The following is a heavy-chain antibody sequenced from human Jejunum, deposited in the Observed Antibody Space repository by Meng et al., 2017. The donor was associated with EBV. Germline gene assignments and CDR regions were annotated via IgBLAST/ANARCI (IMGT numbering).Heavy chain of an antibody. CDR2: ITCSGSRI. CDR3: SNLVSD. D-gene: IGHD2/OR15-2a*01. V-gene: IGHV3-23*01. Sequence: VPLLESWRGLILPGGSLRRSGSAWGFTLPTDAMSWVRQASGNELELVSVITCSGSRIYNSDSATDRFTIPRHSSKTTLYLEMNCLRTDCTAVNSYSNLVSDWGQGTLVTVSS. CDR1: GFTLPTDA. J-gene: IGHJ4*02.